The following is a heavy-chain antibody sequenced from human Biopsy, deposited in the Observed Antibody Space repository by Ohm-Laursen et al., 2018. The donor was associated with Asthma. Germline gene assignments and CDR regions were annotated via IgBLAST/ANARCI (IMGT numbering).Heavy chain of an antibody. J-gene: IGHJ4*02. CDR2: ISYDGFNK. CDR3: AKGWYFDS. CDR1: GFTFSTYG. D-gene: IGHD6-13*01. V-gene: IGHV3-30*18. Sequence: SLRLSCSASGFTFSTYGMHWVRQAPGKGLEWVAVISYDGFNKDYGDSVKGRFTISRDNSKNTLYLQMNSLRADDTAVYYCAKGWYFDSWGQGTQVTVSS.